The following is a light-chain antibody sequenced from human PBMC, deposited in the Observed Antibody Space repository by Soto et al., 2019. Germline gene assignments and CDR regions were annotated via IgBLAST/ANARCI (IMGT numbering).Light chain of an antibody. J-gene: IGKJ4*01. Sequence: DIQMTQSPSTLSASVGDRVTITCRASQSISRSLAWYQQKPGKAPKLLIYDASSLESGVPSRFSGSGSGTEFTLTISSLQPDDFATYYCQQYNSYPLTFGGGTKVDIK. V-gene: IGKV1-5*01. CDR3: QQYNSYPLT. CDR2: DAS. CDR1: QSISRS.